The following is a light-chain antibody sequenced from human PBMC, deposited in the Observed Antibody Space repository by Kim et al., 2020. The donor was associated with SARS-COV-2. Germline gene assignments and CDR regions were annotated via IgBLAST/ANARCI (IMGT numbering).Light chain of an antibody. CDR2: ETS. CDR1: QDIRNH. V-gene: IGKV1-8*01. CDR3: QDYYTYPLA. Sequence: AIRVTHSPPSLSASVGDRVTITCRASQDIRNHLAWYQQKPGKAPKLLIYETSTLQSGVPSRFSGSGSGTDYTLTIDRLQSEDFATYYCQDYYTYPLAFGRGTKVDIK. J-gene: IGKJ4*01.